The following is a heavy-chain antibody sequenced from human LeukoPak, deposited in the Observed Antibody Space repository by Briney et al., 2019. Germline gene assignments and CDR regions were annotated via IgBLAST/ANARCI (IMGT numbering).Heavy chain of an antibody. CDR3: AGFYDSSGYGFPNRFDP. CDR1: GFTFSSYS. Sequence: GGSLRLSCAASGFTFSSYSMNWVRQAPGKGLEWVSYISSSSSTIYYADSVKGRFTISRDNAKNTLYLQMNSLRAEDTAVYYCAGFYDSSGYGFPNRFDPWGQGTLVTVSS. J-gene: IGHJ5*02. D-gene: IGHD3-22*01. V-gene: IGHV3-48*01. CDR2: ISSSSSTI.